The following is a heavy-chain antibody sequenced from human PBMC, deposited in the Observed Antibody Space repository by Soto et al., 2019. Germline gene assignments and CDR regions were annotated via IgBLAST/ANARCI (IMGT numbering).Heavy chain of an antibody. CDR3: ARDMMAQETYEYYFDY. V-gene: IGHV3-48*02. Sequence: LRLSCVASRFTFSTYAMSWVRQAPGKGLEWVSAISSSSSTIYYADSVKGRFTISRDNAKNSLYLQMNSLRDEDTAVYYCARDMMAQETYEYYFDYWGQGTLVTVSS. D-gene: IGHD3-16*01. J-gene: IGHJ4*02. CDR1: RFTFSTYA. CDR2: ISSSSSTI.